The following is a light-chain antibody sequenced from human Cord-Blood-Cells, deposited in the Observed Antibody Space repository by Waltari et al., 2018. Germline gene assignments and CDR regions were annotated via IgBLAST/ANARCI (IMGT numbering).Light chain of an antibody. V-gene: IGLV2-14*03. CDR1: SSDVGGYNY. CDR3: SSYTSSSTLV. CDR2: DVS. Sequence: QSALTQPPSVSGSPGQSITISCTGTSSDVGGYNYVSWYQQHPGKAPKLMIYDVSNRPSGVSNRFSGSTSGNTASLTISGLQAEDEADYYCSSYTSSSTLVFGGGTKLTVL. J-gene: IGLJ3*02.